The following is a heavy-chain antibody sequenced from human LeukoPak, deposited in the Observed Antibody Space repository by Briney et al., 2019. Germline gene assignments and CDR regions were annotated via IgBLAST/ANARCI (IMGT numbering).Heavy chain of an antibody. J-gene: IGHJ4*02. Sequence: GGSLSLSCVVSGFTFEVYGMRWVRQGPGKGPEWVSCITWSGGRRGYADSVKGRFTISRDNAKNSMYLQMNSLRAEDTALYYCARGWTGDPAPYYFDYWGQGTLVTVSS. D-gene: IGHD3/OR15-3a*01. CDR3: ARGWTGDPAPYYFDY. CDR2: ITWSGGRR. CDR1: GFTFEVYG. V-gene: IGHV3-20*04.